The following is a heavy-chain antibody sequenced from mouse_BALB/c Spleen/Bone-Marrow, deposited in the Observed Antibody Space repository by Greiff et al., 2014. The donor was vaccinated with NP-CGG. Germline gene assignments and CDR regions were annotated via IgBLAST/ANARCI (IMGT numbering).Heavy chain of an antibody. D-gene: IGHD2-3*01. J-gene: IGHJ4*01. V-gene: IGHV1-85*01. CDR1: GYTFTSYD. CDR2: IFPGDNST. Sequence: QVQLQQSGAELVKPGASVKLSCKASGYTFTSYDINWVRQRPEQGLEWIGWIFPGDNSTKYNEKFKGKATLTTDKSPSTAYMQLSRLTSEDSAFYFCAHDGLLPGMDYWGQGTSVTVSS. CDR3: AHDGLLPGMDY.